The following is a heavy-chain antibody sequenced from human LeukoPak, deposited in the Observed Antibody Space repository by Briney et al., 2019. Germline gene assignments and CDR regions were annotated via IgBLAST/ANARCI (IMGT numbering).Heavy chain of an antibody. Sequence: SDTLSLTCTVSGASMSDFYWNWIRQSPGKGLEWLGNIYYSGTTNYNPSLKSRVTISIDTSKNQFSLKLSSVTAADTAVYYCAREMGSSGWQSAYYYHMDVWGKGTTVTVSS. CDR1: GASMSDFY. D-gene: IGHD6-19*01. V-gene: IGHV4-59*01. J-gene: IGHJ6*03. CDR3: AREMGSSGWQSAYYYHMDV. CDR2: IYYSGTT.